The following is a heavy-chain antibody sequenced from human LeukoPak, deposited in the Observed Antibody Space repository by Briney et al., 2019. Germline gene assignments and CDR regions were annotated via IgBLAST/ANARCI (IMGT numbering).Heavy chain of an antibody. V-gene: IGHV3-21*01. CDR2: ISSSSSYI. D-gene: IGHD5-12*01. Sequence: GGSLTLSCAASGFTISSYSMNWVRQAPGKGLEWVSSISSSSSYIYYADSVKGRFTISRDNAKNSLYLQMNSLRAEDTAVYYCAKELGRGYDFRGLCDFGGRGSLVSVSS. J-gene: IGHJ4*02. CDR1: GFTISSYS. CDR3: AKELGRGYDFRGLCDF.